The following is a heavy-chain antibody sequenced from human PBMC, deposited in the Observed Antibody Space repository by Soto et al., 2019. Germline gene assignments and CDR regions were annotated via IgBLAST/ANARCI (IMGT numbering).Heavy chain of an antibody. CDR2: IYPGGVNI. J-gene: IGHJ5*02. V-gene: IGHV1-46*01. CDR3: AKDDHGYWFDP. Sequence: ASVKVSCKAIGYSFTSHYMHWVRQAPGQGLEWMGTIYPGGVNIGYAQKFKGRVTMTKDTSTSTVYMELNSLTFEDTAVYFCAKDDHGYWFDPWGQGTLVTVSS. D-gene: IGHD2-15*01. CDR1: GYSFTSHY.